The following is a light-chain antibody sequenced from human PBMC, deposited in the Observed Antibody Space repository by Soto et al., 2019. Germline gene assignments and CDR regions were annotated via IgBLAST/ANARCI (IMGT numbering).Light chain of an antibody. Sequence: SALTQPRSVSGSPGQSVTISCTGSSIGGFNYVSWYQQHPGKAPRVVIYDVYKRPSGVPDRFSGSKSGNTASLTISGLQADDEADYYCCTYAGIYTYVFGSGTKVTVL. CDR2: DVY. V-gene: IGLV2-11*01. J-gene: IGLJ1*01. CDR1: SIGGFNY. CDR3: CTYAGIYTYV.